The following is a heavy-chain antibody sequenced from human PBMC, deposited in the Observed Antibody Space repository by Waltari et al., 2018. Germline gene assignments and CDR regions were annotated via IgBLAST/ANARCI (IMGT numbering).Heavy chain of an antibody. CDR1: GGAFGTYA. D-gene: IGHD1-26*01. CDR2: IIPIYGTP. J-gene: IGHJ3*01. Sequence: QVRLVQSGAEVRKPGSSVRVSCEASGGAFGTYAITWVRQAPGQGLEWMAGIIPIYGTPDYAQKFQGGVTIAADAATRTAYMDLSSLRSDDTAVYYCAKRIVGGPFDVWGQGTVVTVSS. V-gene: IGHV1-69*13. CDR3: AKRIVGGPFDV.